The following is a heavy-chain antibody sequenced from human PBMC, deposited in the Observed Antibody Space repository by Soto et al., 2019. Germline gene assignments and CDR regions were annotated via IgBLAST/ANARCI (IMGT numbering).Heavy chain of an antibody. J-gene: IGHJ4*02. Sequence: PSETLSLTCAVYGGSFSGYYWSWIRQPPGKGLEWIGYFFSSDNTRYNPSLKSRVTVSIDTPKNQFSLKLSSVTAADTAVYFCARLTNYYFEAIFDYWGQGTLVPVSS. CDR3: ARLTNYYFEAIFDY. CDR2: FFSSDNT. CDR1: GGSFSGYY. D-gene: IGHD3-9*01. V-gene: IGHV4-59*01.